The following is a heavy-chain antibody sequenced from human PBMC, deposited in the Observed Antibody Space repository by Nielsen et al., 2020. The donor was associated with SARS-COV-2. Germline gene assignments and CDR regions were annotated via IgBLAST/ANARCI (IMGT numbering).Heavy chain of an antibody. CDR2: ISAYNGHT. CDR1: GYTFTSYG. J-gene: IGHJ4*02. CDR3: ARLVRGSTINYFDF. V-gene: IGHV1-18*01. Sequence: ASVKVSCKASGYTFTSYGITWVRQAPGQGLEWLGWISAYNGHTDSAQKFQGRITMTTDPSTSTAYMELGSLSSDDTAVYYCARLVRGSTINYFDFWGQGTLVTVSS. D-gene: IGHD3-10*01.